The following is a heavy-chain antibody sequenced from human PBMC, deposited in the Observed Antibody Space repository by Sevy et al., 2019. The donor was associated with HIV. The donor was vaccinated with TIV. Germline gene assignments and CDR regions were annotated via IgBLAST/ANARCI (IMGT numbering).Heavy chain of an antibody. D-gene: IGHD1-26*01. V-gene: IGHV3-74*01. CDR1: GFTFSSYR. Sequence: GGSLRLSCAASGFTFSSYRMTWVRQAPGKGLVWVSGVNSDGSSTNYADSVKGRFTISRDSAKNTLYLQMNSLRAEDTAVYFCVAANTWEDYWGQGTLVTVSS. J-gene: IGHJ4*02. CDR2: VNSDGSST. CDR3: VAANTWEDY.